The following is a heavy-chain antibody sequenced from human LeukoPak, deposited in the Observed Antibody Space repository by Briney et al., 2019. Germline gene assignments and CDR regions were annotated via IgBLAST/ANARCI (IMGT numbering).Heavy chain of an antibody. CDR3: AREKDEAFDV. CDR2: IGSRSTSM. V-gene: IGHV3-21*01. CDR1: ELTFSSYS. Sequence: GGSLTLSCAAASELTFSSYSMNWVRQAPGKGLEWVSAIGSRSTSMYYADSVKGRFTISGDNAKNSLFLQMNSLRAEDTAIYYCAREKDEAFDVWGRGTLVTVSS. J-gene: IGHJ2*01.